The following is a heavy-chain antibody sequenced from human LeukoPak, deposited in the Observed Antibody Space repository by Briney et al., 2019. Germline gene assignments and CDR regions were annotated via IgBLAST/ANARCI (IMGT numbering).Heavy chain of an antibody. Sequence: PGGSLRLSCAASGFTFSSYSMNWVRQAPGKGLEWVSYISSSSSTIYYADSVKGRFTISRDNAKNLLYLQMNSLRAEDTAVYYCARDPYSGSYSGDYFDYWGQGTLVTVSS. CDR2: ISSSSSTI. D-gene: IGHD1-26*01. J-gene: IGHJ4*02. CDR1: GFTFSSYS. CDR3: ARDPYSGSYSGDYFDY. V-gene: IGHV3-48*01.